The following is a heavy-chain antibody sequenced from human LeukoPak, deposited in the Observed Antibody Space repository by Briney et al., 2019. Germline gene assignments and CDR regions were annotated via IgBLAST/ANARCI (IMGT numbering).Heavy chain of an antibody. Sequence: KASETLSLTCTVPGASISSYYWAWVRQPPGKGLEWIGYVYYSGGTYYNPSLMSRVIISLDTSKNQFSLRLNSATAADTAIYYCARERGPNCNKDCLFDPWGQGTLVTVSS. CDR2: VYYSGGT. CDR1: GASISSYY. CDR3: ARERGPNCNKDCLFDP. V-gene: IGHV4-59*01. D-gene: IGHD2/OR15-2a*01. J-gene: IGHJ5*02.